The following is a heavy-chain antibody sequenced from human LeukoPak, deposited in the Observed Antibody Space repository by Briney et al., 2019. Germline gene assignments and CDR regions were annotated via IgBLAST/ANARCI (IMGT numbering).Heavy chain of an antibody. CDR3: ARHTPVVIKRSHYYYYMDV. J-gene: IGHJ6*03. D-gene: IGHD3-22*01. V-gene: IGHV4-34*01. CDR2: INHSGST. CDR1: GGSFSGYY. Sequence: QASETLSLTCAVYGGSFSGYYWSWIRQPPGKGLEWIGEINHSGSTNYNPSLKSRVTISVDTSKNQFSLKLSSVTAADTAVYYCARHTPVVIKRSHYYYYMDVWGKGTTVTISS.